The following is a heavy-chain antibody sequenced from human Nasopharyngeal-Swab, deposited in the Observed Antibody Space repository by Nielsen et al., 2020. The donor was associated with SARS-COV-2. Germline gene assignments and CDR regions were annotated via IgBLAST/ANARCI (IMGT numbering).Heavy chain of an antibody. V-gene: IGHV4-31*03. CDR1: CGSISSGGYY. CDR3: ASLPRIAAAGTGNDY. CDR2: IYYSGST. D-gene: IGHD6-13*01. Sequence: LRLSCTVSCGSISSGGYYWSWIRQHPGKGLEWIGYIYYSGSTYYNPSLKSRVTISVDTSKNQFSLKLSSVTAADTAVYYCASLPRIAAAGTGNDYWGQGTLVTVSS. J-gene: IGHJ4*02.